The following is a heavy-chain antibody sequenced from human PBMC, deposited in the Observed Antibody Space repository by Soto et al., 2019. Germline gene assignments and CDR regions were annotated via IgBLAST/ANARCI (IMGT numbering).Heavy chain of an antibody. D-gene: IGHD6-13*01. J-gene: IGHJ6*02. Sequence: ASVKVSCKASGYTFTSYDINWVRQATGQGLEWMGWMNPNSGNTGYAQKFQGRVTMTRNTSISTAYMELSSLRSEDTAVYYCARDGRIAAAGRLYYYYYGMDVWGQGTTVTVSS. CDR1: GYTFTSYD. V-gene: IGHV1-8*01. CDR3: ARDGRIAAAGRLYYYYYGMDV. CDR2: MNPNSGNT.